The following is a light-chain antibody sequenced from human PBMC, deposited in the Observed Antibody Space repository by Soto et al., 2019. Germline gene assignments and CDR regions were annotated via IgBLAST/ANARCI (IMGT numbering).Light chain of an antibody. J-gene: IGLJ3*02. CDR2: EVS. Sequence: QSALTLPPSASGSPGQSVTISCTGTSSDVGGYNYVSWYQQHPGKAPKLMIYEVSKRPSGVPDRFSGSKSGNTASLTVSGLQAEDEADYYCSSYAGSNWVFGGGTKLTVL. V-gene: IGLV2-8*01. CDR1: SSDVGGYNY. CDR3: SSYAGSNWV.